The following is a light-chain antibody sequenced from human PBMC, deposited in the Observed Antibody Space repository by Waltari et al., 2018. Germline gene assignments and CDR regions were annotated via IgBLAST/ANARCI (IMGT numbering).Light chain of an antibody. CDR2: HAS. V-gene: IGKV3-20*01. CDR1: QGVGKY. CDR3: QKYDFLPAT. J-gene: IGKJ1*01. Sequence: EIVLTQSPGTLSLSPGERATLSCRASQGVGKYLAWYQQRPGQAPRLLLYHASIRATGSPDRFSGSGFGTDFSRTISRLEPEDFAVYYCQKYDFLPATFGQGTTVEIK.